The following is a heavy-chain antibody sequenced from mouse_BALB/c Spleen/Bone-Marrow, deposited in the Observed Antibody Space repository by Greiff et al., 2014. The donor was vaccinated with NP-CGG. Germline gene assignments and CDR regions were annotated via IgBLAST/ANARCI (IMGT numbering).Heavy chain of an antibody. D-gene: IGHD3-3*01. Sequence: VQLQQSGAELVKPGASVKLSCKASGYTFTSYWMHWVKQRPGQGLEWIGEINPSNGRTNYNEKFKSKATLTVDKSSSTAYMQLSSLTSEDSVVYYCAGGRGYFDYWGQGTTLTVSS. CDR2: INPSNGRT. J-gene: IGHJ2*01. CDR1: GYTFTSYW. CDR3: AGGRGYFDY. V-gene: IGHV1S81*02.